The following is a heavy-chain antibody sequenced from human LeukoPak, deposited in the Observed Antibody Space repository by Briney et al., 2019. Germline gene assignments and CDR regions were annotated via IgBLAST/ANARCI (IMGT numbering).Heavy chain of an antibody. J-gene: IGHJ4*02. D-gene: IGHD5-12*01. CDR2: IIPILGIA. CDR3: AARGYSGYGAVVY. CDR1: GGTFSSYT. V-gene: IGHV1-69*02. Sequence: GASVKVSCKASGGTFSSYTISWVRQAPGQGLEWMGRIIPILGIANYAQKFQGRVTITADKSTSTAYMEPSSLRSEDTAVYYCAARGYSGYGAVVYWGQGTLVTVSS.